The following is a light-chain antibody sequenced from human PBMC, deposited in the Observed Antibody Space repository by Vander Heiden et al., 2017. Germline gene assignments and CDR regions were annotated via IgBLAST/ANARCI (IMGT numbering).Light chain of an antibody. J-gene: IGKJ2*01. CDR1: QNINND. Sequence: EIVMTQSPASLSVSPGDRATLTCRASQNINNDLAWFHQKPGQPPRLLIYAASSRATGVPARFGASGSGTEFTLTISSLQSEDFGSYYCQQYNNWPHTFGQGTKLEI. CDR2: AAS. CDR3: QQYNNWPHT. V-gene: IGKV3-15*01.